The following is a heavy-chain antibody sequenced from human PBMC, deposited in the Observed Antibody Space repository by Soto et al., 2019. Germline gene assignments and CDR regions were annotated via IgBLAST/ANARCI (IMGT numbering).Heavy chain of an antibody. V-gene: IGHV3-23*01. CDR2: ITGGGGRT. J-gene: IGHJ6*02. CDR3: AKRGFVSGGWDYYALDV. Sequence: PGGSLRLSCAASGLTFHTYAMTWVRQAPEKGLEWVSAITGGGGRTYYADSVKGRFTISRDNSKNTLYLQMNRLRVEDTAVYYCAKRGFVSGGWDYYALDVWGQGTAVTVSS. D-gene: IGHD3-3*01. CDR1: GLTFHTYA.